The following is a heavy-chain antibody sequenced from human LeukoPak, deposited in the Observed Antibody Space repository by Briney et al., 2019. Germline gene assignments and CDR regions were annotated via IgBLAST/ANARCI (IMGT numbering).Heavy chain of an antibody. CDR3: AGEHTGFGELLLDY. V-gene: IGHV1-2*02. D-gene: IGHD3-10*01. CDR1: GYTFTGYY. Sequence: ASVKVSCKASGYTFTGYYMHWVRQAPGQGLEWMGWINPNSGGTNYAQKFQGRVTMTRDTSISTAYMELSRLRSDDTAVYYCAGEHTGFGELLLDYWGQGTMVTVSS. J-gene: IGHJ4*02. CDR2: INPNSGGT.